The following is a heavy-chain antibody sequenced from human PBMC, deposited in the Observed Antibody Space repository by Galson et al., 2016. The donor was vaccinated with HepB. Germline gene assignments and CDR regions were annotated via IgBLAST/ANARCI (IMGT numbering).Heavy chain of an antibody. CDR1: GFTFGGFW. D-gene: IGHD5-18*01. CDR2: IKQDGSEK. Sequence: SLRLSCASSGFTFGGFWMSWVRQAPGKGLQWVATIKQDGSEKYHVDSVRGRFTISRDNPKSPLYVQMNGLRVEDTAVYYCVRSKSMSHRFLGLPRNQRGFNYGSLVFDLWGQGMLVTVSS. V-gene: IGHV3-7*03. J-gene: IGHJ5*02. CDR3: VRSKSMSHRFLGLPRNQRGFNYGSLVFDL.